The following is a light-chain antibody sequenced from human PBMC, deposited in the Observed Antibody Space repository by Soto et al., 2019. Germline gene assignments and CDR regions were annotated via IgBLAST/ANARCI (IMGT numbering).Light chain of an antibody. CDR2: EAS. J-gene: IGKJ1*01. CDR3: QQYNGYWT. Sequence: DIKMTQSPSTLSASVGDRVTITCRASQSISGSLAWYQQKPGKAPNLLIYEASNLKSGVPSRFSGSGSGTEYTLTISSLQPGDSASYYCQQYNGYWTFGQGTRVEIK. CDR1: QSISGS. V-gene: IGKV1-5*03.